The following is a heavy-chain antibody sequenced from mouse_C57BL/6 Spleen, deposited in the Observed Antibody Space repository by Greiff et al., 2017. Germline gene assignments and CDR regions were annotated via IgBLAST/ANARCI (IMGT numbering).Heavy chain of an antibody. Sequence: QVQLQQSGAELARPGASVKLSCKASGYTFTSYGISWVKQRTGQGLEWIGEIYPRSGNTYYNEKCKGKATLTADKSSSTAYMELRSLTSEDSAVYFCARGGYYRGDYWGQGTSVTVSS. CDR2: IYPRSGNT. CDR3: ARGGYYRGDY. J-gene: IGHJ4*01. D-gene: IGHD2-3*01. CDR1: GYTFTSYG. V-gene: IGHV1-81*01.